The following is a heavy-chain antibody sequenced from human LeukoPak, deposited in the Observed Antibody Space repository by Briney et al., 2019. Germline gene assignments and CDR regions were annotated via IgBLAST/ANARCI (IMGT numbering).Heavy chain of an antibody. D-gene: IGHD6-13*01. J-gene: IGHJ3*02. Sequence: GGSLRLSCAASGFTLSSNYMSWVRQAPGKGLEWVSVIYSGGSTYYADSVKGRFTISRDNSKNTLYLQMNSLGAEDTAVYYCARSYSSTWDDAFDIWGQGTMVTVSS. CDR1: GFTLSSNY. CDR3: ARSYSSTWDDAFDI. CDR2: IYSGGST. V-gene: IGHV3-53*01.